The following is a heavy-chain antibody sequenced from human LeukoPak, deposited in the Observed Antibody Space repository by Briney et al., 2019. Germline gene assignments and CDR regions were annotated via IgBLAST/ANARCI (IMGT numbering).Heavy chain of an antibody. Sequence: GGSLRLSCAASGFTFSSYGMHWVRPAPGKGLEWVAVIWYDGSNKYYADSVKGRFTISRDNSKNTLYLQMNSLRAEDTAVYYCARIYYDFWSGPGDAFDIWGQGTMVTVSS. D-gene: IGHD3-3*01. CDR2: IWYDGSNK. V-gene: IGHV3-33*01. CDR3: ARIYYDFWSGPGDAFDI. CDR1: GFTFSSYG. J-gene: IGHJ3*02.